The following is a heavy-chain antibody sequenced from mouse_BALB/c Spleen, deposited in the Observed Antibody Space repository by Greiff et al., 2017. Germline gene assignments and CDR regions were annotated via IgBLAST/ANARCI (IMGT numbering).Heavy chain of an antibody. CDR1: GFSLTSYD. Sequence: QVQLKESGPGLVAPSQSLSITCTVSGFSLTSYDISWIRQPPGKGLEWLGVIWTGGGTNYTSAFMSRLSISKDNSKSQVFLKMNSLQTDDTAIYYCVRDRKYGNYQFAYWGQGTLVTVSA. CDR3: VRDRKYGNYQFAY. CDR2: IWTGGGT. J-gene: IGHJ3*01. V-gene: IGHV2-9-2*01. D-gene: IGHD2-10*02.